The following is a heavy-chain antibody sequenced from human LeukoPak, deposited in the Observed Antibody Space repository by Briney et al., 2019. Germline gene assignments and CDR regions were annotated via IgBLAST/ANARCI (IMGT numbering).Heavy chain of an antibody. J-gene: IGHJ6*03. CDR1: GFTFSSYS. D-gene: IGHD6-19*01. CDR3: ARGRKLAVAGGIYYYYYMDV. Sequence: GSLRLSCAASGFTFSSYSMNWVRQAPGKGLEWIGEINHSGSTNYNPSLKSRVTISVDTSKNQFSLKLSSVTAADTAVYYCARGRKLAVAGGIYYYYYMDVWGKGTTVTVSS. CDR2: INHSGST. V-gene: IGHV4-34*01.